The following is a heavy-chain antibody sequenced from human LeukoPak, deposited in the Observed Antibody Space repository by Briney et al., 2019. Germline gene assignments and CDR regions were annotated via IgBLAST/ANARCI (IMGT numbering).Heavy chain of an antibody. CDR1: GGSFSGYY. J-gene: IGHJ4*02. CDR2: IYHSGST. V-gene: IGHV4-34*01. Sequence: SETLSLTCAVYGGSFSGYYWSWIRQPPGKGLEWIGYIYHSGSTYYNPSLKSRVTISVDRSKNQFSQKLSSVTAADTAVYYCARISGSYYDYWGQGTLVTVSS. CDR3: ARISGSYYDY. D-gene: IGHD1-26*01.